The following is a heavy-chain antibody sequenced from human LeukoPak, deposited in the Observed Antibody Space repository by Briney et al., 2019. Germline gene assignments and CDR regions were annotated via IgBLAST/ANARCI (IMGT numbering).Heavy chain of an antibody. D-gene: IGHD1-1*01. V-gene: IGHV4-61*02. CDR2: IYTSGST. CDR3: ARETKQLEKTA. Sequence: SETLSHTCTVSGGSISSGSYYWSWIRQPAGKGLEWIGRIYTSGSTNYNPSLKSRVTISVDTSKNQFSLKLSSVTAADTAVYYCARETKQLEKTAWGQGTLVTVSS. J-gene: IGHJ5*02. CDR1: GGSISSGSYY.